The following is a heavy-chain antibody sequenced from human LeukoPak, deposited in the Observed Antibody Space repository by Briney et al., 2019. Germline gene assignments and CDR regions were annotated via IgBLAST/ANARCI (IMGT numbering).Heavy chain of an antibody. CDR3: AKDSVDTAMVSLYYMDV. V-gene: IGHV3-43*02. Sequence: PGGSLRLSCAASGFTFDDYAMHRVRQAPGKGLEWVSLISGDGGSTYYADSVKGRFTISRDNSKNSLYLQMNSLRTEDTALYYCAKDSVDTAMVSLYYMDVWGKGTTVTVSS. J-gene: IGHJ6*03. CDR1: GFTFDDYA. D-gene: IGHD5-18*01. CDR2: ISGDGGST.